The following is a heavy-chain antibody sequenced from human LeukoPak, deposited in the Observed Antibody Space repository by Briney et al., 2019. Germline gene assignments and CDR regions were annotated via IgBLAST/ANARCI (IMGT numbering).Heavy chain of an antibody. CDR2: IIPILGIA. J-gene: IGHJ4*02. CDR1: GGTFCSYA. V-gene: IGHV1-69*04. D-gene: IGHD6-19*01. CDR3: ARHQAGSYYFDY. Sequence: SVSVSCMPSGGTFCSYAISWVRQAPGQGLEWMGRIIPILGIANYAQKFQGRVTITADKSTSTAYMELSSLRSEDTAVCYCARHQAGSYYFDYWRQGTLVSVSS.